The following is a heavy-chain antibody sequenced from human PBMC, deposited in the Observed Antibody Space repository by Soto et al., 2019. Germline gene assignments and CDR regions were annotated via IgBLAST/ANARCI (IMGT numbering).Heavy chain of an antibody. Sequence: SETLSLTCTVSGGSISSYYWSWIRQPPGKGLEWIGYIYYSGSTNYNPSLKSRVTISVDTSKNQFSLKLSSVTSADTAVYFCARNRDYYYYMDVWGKGTTVTVSS. CDR3: ARNRDYYYYMDV. J-gene: IGHJ6*03. CDR1: GGSISSYY. V-gene: IGHV4-59*01. CDR2: IYYSGST.